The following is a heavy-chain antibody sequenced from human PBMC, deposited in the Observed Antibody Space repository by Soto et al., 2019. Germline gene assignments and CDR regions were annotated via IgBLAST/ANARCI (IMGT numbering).Heavy chain of an antibody. CDR3: SRGILV. V-gene: IGHV4-31*03. D-gene: IGHD2-15*01. CDR2: ISYGGTT. CDR1: GGSMNSGGYC. Sequence: QVQLQESGPGLVKPSQTLSLTCTVSGGSMNSGGYCWNWIRQHPGEGLEWIGCISYGGTTSYNPSLKSRLNISVNTSKNKFSLMLNSVTDEATIVYYCSRGILVWGQGTLITVSS. J-gene: IGHJ4*02.